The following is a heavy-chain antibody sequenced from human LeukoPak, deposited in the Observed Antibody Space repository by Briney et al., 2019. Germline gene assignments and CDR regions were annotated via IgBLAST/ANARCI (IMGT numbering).Heavy chain of an antibody. CDR2: ISGSGGST. J-gene: IGHJ4*02. Sequence: SGGSLRLSCAASGFTFSSYAMSWVRQAPGKGLEWVSAISGSGGSTYYADSVKGRFTISRDNAKNSLYLQMNSLRAEDTAVYYCARDIHRRLYDSSAYHPYWGQGTLVTVSS. D-gene: IGHD3-22*01. CDR3: ARDIHRRLYDSSAYHPY. V-gene: IGHV3-23*01. CDR1: GFTFSSYA.